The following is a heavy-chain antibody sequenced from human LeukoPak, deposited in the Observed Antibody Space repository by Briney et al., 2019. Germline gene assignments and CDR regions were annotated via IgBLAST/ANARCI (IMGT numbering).Heavy chain of an antibody. V-gene: IGHV4-39*02. J-gene: IGHJ4*02. CDR2: IYYSGNT. CDR3: AKDRGKLLRYFDWLPNGFDY. Sequence: PSETLSLTCTVSGVRISSSNSYWGWIRQPPGKGLEWIGSIYYSGNTYYNASLKSQVSISIDTSKNQFSLRLTSVTAADTAVYYCAKDRGKLLRYFDWLPNGFDYWGQGTLVTVSS. CDR1: GVRISSSNSY. D-gene: IGHD3-9*01.